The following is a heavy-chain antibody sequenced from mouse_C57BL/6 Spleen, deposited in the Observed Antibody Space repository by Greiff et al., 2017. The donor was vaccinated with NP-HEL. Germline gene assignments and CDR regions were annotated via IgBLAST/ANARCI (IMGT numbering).Heavy chain of an antibody. D-gene: IGHD2-12*01. CDR3: ARNDYTSWFAY. J-gene: IGHJ3*01. V-gene: IGHV2-2*01. CDR1: GFSLTSYG. CDR2: IWSGGST. Sequence: VKLMESGPGLVQPSQSLSITCTVSGFSLTSYGVHWVRQSPGKGLEWLGVIWSGGSTDYNAAFISRLSISKDNSKSQVFFKMNSLQADDTAIYYCARNDYTSWFAYWGQGTLVTVSA.